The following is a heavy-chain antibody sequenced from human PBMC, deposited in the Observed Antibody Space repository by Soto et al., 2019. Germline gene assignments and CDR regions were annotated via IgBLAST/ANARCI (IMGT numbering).Heavy chain of an antibody. J-gene: IGHJ6*03. CDR3: ARELGGYDYLYYSYYMDV. Sequence: QVQLVQSGAEMKKPGSSVKVSCQASGDIFDSLTINWVRQAPGQGLEWMGRIIPVLGMANYAEKFQGRVTTIADKSAGTAYMELSSLTSEDTAVYYCARELGGYDYLYYSYYMDVWGEGTTVTVSS. CDR2: IIPVLGMA. D-gene: IGHD5-12*01. V-gene: IGHV1-69*08. CDR1: GDIFDSLT.